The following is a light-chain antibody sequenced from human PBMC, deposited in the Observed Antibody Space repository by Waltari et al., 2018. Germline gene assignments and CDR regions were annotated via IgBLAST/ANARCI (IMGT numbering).Light chain of an antibody. CDR1: LSVLHSSNNKNY. CDR3: QQYLHDPLT. V-gene: IGKV4-1*01. Sequence: DIVMTQSPDSLAVSLGERATINCKSSLSVLHSSNNKNYIAWYQQKPGQPPKLLIYWASTRQSGVPDRFSGSGSGTDFTLTISSLQAADVAVYYCQQYLHDPLTFGGGTKVEIK. J-gene: IGKJ4*01. CDR2: WAS.